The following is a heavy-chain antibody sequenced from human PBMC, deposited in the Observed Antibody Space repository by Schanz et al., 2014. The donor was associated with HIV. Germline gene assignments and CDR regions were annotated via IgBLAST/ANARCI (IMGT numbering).Heavy chain of an antibody. J-gene: IGHJ6*02. D-gene: IGHD3-3*01. V-gene: IGHV5-51*01. CDR1: GYSFTTYW. CDR3: ARAGGPHFGVVTFDGMDV. CDR2: IYPGDSDT. Sequence: EVELVQSGAEVKKPGESLKISCKGSGYSFTTYWIGWVRPMPGKGLEWMGIIYPGDSDTRYSPSFQGQVTISAAKSISTAYLQWSSLKASHTAMYYCARAGGPHFGVVTFDGMDVWGQGTTVTVSS.